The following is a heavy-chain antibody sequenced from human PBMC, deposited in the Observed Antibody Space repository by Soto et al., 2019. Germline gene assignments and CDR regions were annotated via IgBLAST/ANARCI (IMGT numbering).Heavy chain of an antibody. J-gene: IGHJ5*02. Sequence: EASVKLSCKSSGYPFTSYYRHWVRQAPGQGLEWMGIINPSGGSTSYAQKFQGRVTMTRDTSTSTVYMELSSLRSEDTAVYYCARGQPYYYDSSGYQNWFDPWGQGTLVTVS. CDR3: ARGQPYYYDSSGYQNWFDP. CDR1: GYPFTSYY. CDR2: INPSGGST. D-gene: IGHD3-22*01. V-gene: IGHV1-46*01.